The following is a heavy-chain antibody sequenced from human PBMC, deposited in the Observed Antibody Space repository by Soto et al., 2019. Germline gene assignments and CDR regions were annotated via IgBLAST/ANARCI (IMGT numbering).Heavy chain of an antibody. D-gene: IGHD6-13*01. V-gene: IGHV3-33*01. CDR2: IWFDGSNK. CDR1: GFTFSSYG. Sequence: GGSLRLSCAASGFTFSSYGMHWVRQAPGKGLEWVAVIWFDGSNKYYADSVKGRFTISRDNSKNTLYLQMNSLRAEDTAVYYCARDVAAAADNWFDPWGQGTLVTVSS. CDR3: ARDVAAAADNWFDP. J-gene: IGHJ5*02.